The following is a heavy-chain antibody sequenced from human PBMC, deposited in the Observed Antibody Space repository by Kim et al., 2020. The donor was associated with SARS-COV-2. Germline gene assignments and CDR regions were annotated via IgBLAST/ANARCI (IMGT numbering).Heavy chain of an antibody. CDR3: ARVGCSGGSCSYFDY. D-gene: IGHD2-15*01. V-gene: IGHV4-38-2*02. Sequence: SETLSLTCTVSGYSISSGYYWGWIRQPPGKGLEWIGSIYHSGSTYYNPSLKSRVTISVDTSKNQFSLKLSSVTAADTAVYYCARVGCSGGSCSYFDYWGQGTLVTVSS. J-gene: IGHJ4*02. CDR2: IYHSGST. CDR1: GYSISSGYY.